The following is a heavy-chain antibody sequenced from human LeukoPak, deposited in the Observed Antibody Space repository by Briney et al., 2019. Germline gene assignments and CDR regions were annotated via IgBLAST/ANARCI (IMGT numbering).Heavy chain of an antibody. J-gene: IGHJ4*02. CDR2: INHSGST. Sequence: PSETLSLTCAVYGGSFSGYCWSWIRQPPGKRLEWIGEINHSGSTNYNPSLKSRVTISVDTSKNQFSLKLSSVTAADTAVYYCARASVVATAQYYFDYWGQGTLVTVSS. D-gene: IGHD2-15*01. V-gene: IGHV4-34*01. CDR1: GGSFSGYC. CDR3: ARASVVATAQYYFDY.